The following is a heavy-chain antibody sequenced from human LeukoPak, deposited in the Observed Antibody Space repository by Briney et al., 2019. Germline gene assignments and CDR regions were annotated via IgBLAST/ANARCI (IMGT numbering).Heavy chain of an antibody. D-gene: IGHD4-17*01. V-gene: IGHV3-53*05. J-gene: IGHJ6*02. CDR2: IYSGGST. Sequence: GGSLRLSGAASGFTVISNYMSSVRQAPGKGLEWVSVIYSGGSTYYADSVKGRFTISRDNSKNTLYLQMNSLRAEDTAVYYCARDAGNGDLYYYYYGMDVWGQGTTVTVSS. CDR1: GFTVISNY. CDR3: ARDAGNGDLYYYYYGMDV.